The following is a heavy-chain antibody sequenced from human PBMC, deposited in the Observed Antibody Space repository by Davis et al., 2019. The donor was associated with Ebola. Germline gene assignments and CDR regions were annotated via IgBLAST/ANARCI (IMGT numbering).Heavy chain of an antibody. CDR3: TKGCGSSGWYWFDP. D-gene: IGHD6-13*01. V-gene: IGHV3-23*01. CDR1: GFTFSSYA. J-gene: IGHJ5*02. Sequence: GGSLRLSCAASGFTFSSYAMSWVRQAPGKGLEWVSGISGSGDSTYYADSVKGRFTISRDNSKNTLYLQMNSLRAEDTAVYYCTKGCGSSGWYWFDPWGQGTLVTVSS. CDR2: ISGSGDST.